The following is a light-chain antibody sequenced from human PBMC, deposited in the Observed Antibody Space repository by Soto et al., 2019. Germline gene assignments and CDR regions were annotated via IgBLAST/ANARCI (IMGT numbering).Light chain of an antibody. V-gene: IGLV2-11*01. Sequence: QSVLTQPASVSGSPGQSITISCTGSSSDVARYNRVSWYQHHPGKAPKLMIYDVNKRPSGVPDRFSGSKSGNTASLTISGLQAEDEADYYCCSYAGSYTLVFGTGTKVTV. J-gene: IGLJ1*01. CDR2: DVN. CDR1: SSDVARYNR. CDR3: CSYAGSYTLV.